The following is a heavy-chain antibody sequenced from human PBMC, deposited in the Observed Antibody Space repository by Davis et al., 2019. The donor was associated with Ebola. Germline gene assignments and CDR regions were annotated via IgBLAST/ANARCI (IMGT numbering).Heavy chain of an antibody. J-gene: IGHJ6*02. CDR2: INSDGSST. V-gene: IGHV3-74*01. Sequence: LSLTCAASGFTFSSYWMHWVRQAPGKGLVWVSRINSDGSSTSYADSVKGRFTISRDNAKNTLYLQMNSLKTEDTAVYYCANRPSVTLYYYGMDVWGQGTTVTVSS. D-gene: IGHD4-17*01. CDR1: GFTFSSYW. CDR3: ANRPSVTLYYYGMDV.